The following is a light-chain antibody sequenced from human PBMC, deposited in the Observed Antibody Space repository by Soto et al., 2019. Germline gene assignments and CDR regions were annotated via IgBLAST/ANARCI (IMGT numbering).Light chain of an antibody. V-gene: IGKV1-39*01. J-gene: IGKJ2*01. CDR3: QQSYSTLSMYT. CDR1: QSISSY. Sequence: DIQMTQSPSSLSASVGDRVTITCRASQSISSYLNWYQQKPGKAPKLLIYAASSLQSGVPSRFSGNGSGTDFTLTISSLQPEDFATYYCQQSYSTLSMYTFGQGTKLEIK. CDR2: AAS.